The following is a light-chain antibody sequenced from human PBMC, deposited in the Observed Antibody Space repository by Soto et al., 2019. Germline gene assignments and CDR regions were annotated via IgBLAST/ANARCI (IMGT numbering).Light chain of an antibody. CDR3: SSYAGSNNLHVL. V-gene: IGLV2-8*01. CDR1: SSDVGGYEY. CDR2: EVI. Sequence: QSALTQPPSASGSPGQSVTISCTGSSSDVGGYEYVSWYQQHPGKAPKLIIYEVIKRPSGVPDRFSGSKSGNTVSLTVSGLQAEDEADYSCSSYAGSNNLHVLFGGGTKRTVL. J-gene: IGLJ2*01.